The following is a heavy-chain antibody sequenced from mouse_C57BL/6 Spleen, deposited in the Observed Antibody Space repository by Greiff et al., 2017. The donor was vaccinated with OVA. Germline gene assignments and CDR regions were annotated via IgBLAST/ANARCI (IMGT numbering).Heavy chain of an antibody. CDR2: IYPGDGDT. V-gene: IGHV1-80*01. J-gene: IGHJ2*01. CDR1: GYAFSSYW. CDR3: ARRDYYGSSHYFDY. Sequence: VQLKQSGAELVKPGASVKISCKASGYAFSSYWMNWVKQRPGKGLEWIGQIYPGDGDTNYNGKFKGKATLTADKSSSTAYMQLSSLTSEDSAVYFCARRDYYGSSHYFDYWGQGTTLTVSS. D-gene: IGHD1-1*01.